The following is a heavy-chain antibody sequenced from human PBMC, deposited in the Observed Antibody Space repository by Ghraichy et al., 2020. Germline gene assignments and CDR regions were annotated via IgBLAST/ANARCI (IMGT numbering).Heavy chain of an antibody. CDR1: GFTFSSYA. CDR3: AKVYSRDWYSHIDY. Sequence: GGSLRLSCAASGFTFSSYAMSWVRQAPGKGLEWVAAISANGGSTYYADSVKGRFTISRDNSKNTLYLQMNSLRAEDTAAYYCAKVYSRDWYSHIDYWGQGTLVTVSS. CDR2: ISANGGST. D-gene: IGHD6-19*01. V-gene: IGHV3-23*01. J-gene: IGHJ4*02.